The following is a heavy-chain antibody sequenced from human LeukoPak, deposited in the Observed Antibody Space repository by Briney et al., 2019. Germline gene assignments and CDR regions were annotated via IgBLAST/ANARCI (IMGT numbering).Heavy chain of an antibody. CDR1: GYTFTSHD. Sequence: ASVKVSCKASGYTFTSHDINWVRQATGQGLEWLGWMSPNSGDTGYAQKFQGRVTMTSDSSISTAYMELSSLRSEDTAIYYCVRTPPNWGFDYWGQGTLVTVSS. J-gene: IGHJ4*02. D-gene: IGHD7-27*01. V-gene: IGHV1-8*01. CDR2: MSPNSGDT. CDR3: VRTPPNWGFDY.